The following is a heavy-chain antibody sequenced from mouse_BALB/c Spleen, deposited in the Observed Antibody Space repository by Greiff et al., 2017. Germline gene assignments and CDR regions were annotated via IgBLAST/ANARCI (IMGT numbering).Heavy chain of an antibody. CDR1: GYSITSDYA. D-gene: IGHD1-1*01. CDR3: ALYGSSPFAY. Sequence: EVKLVESGPGLVKPSQSLSLTCTVTGYSITSDYAWNWIRQFPGNQLEWMGYISYSGSTSYNPSLKSRISITRDTSKNQFFLQLNSVTTEDTATYYCALYGSSPFAYWGQGTLVTVSA. CDR2: ISYSGST. J-gene: IGHJ3*01. V-gene: IGHV3-2*02.